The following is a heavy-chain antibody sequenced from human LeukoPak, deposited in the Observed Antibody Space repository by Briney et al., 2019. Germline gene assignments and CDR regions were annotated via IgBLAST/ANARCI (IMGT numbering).Heavy chain of an antibody. CDR3: ARVSSGWVDY. CDR1: GGSISSYY. Sequence: SETLSLTCTVSGGSISSYYWSWMRQPPGKGLEWIGYIYYSGSTNYNPSLKSRVTISVDTSKKQLSLKLSSVTAADTAVYYCARVSSGWVDYWGQGTLVAVSS. CDR2: IYYSGST. J-gene: IGHJ4*02. D-gene: IGHD6-19*01. V-gene: IGHV4-59*01.